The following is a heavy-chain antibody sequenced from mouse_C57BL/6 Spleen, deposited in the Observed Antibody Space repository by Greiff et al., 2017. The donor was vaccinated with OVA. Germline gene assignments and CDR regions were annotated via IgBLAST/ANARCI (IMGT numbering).Heavy chain of an antibody. V-gene: IGHV6-6*01. CDR1: GFTFSDAW. CDR2: IRNKANNHAT. CDR3: TRVTTVVAAYYFDY. J-gene: IGHJ2*01. Sequence: EVKVEESGGGLVQPGGSMKLSCAASGFTFSDAWMDWVRQSPEKGLEWVAEIRNKANNHATYYAESVKGRFTISRDDSKSSVYLQMNSLRAEDTGIYYCTRVTTVVAAYYFDYWGQGTTLTVSS. D-gene: IGHD1-1*01.